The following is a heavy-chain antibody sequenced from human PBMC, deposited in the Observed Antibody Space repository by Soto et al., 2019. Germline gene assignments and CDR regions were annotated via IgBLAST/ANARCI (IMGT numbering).Heavy chain of an antibody. V-gene: IGHV1-8*02. Sequence: ASVKVSCKASAYTFTSYDINWVRQATGQGLEWMGWMNPNSGNTGYAQKFQGRVTMTRNTSITTAYLELTSLRSEDTAVYYCARTVYCIGTTCSMSKNWYYFDYWGQGTLVTVSS. D-gene: IGHD2-2*01. CDR1: AYTFTSYD. CDR2: MNPNSGNT. J-gene: IGHJ4*02. CDR3: ARTVYCIGTTCSMSKNWYYFDY.